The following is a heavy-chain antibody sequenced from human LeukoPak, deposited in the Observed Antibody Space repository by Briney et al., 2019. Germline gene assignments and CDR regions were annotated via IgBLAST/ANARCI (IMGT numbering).Heavy chain of an antibody. CDR1: GGSISSYY. J-gene: IGHJ6*02. V-gene: IGHV4-59*01. CDR3: ARVRGYSGYDQYYYYGMDV. CDR2: IYYSGST. D-gene: IGHD5-12*01. Sequence: SEALSLTCTVSGGSISSYYWSWIRQPPGKGLEWIGYIYYSGSTNYNPSPKSRVTISVDTSKNQFSLKLSSVTAADTAVYYCARVRGYSGYDQYYYYGMDVWGQGTTVTVSS.